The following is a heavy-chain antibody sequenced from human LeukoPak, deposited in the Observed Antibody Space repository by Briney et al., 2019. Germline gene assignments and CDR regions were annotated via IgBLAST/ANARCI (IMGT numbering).Heavy chain of an antibody. CDR3: ARGTLVGAFDI. V-gene: IGHV3-21*01. J-gene: IGHJ3*02. Sequence: GGSLRLSCAASGFTFSSYSMNWVRQAPGKGLEWVSSISTSSIYIYYADSVKGRFTISRGNAKNSLYLQMNSLRAEDTAVYYCARGTLVGAFDIWGQGTMVTVSS. CDR1: GFTFSSYS. D-gene: IGHD3-10*01. CDR2: ISTSSIYI.